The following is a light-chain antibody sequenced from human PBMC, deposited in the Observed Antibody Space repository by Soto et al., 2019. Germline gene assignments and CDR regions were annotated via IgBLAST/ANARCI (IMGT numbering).Light chain of an antibody. CDR3: QQYNTWPPIT. Sequence: EIVLTHSPGTLSLSPCERATLSFSASQSISISYLAWYQQQPGQAPRLLIYSTSTRATGIPHRFSGSGSGTEFTLTISSLQSEDFALYYCQQYNTWPPITFGQGTRLEIK. CDR2: STS. J-gene: IGKJ5*01. CDR1: QSISISY. V-gene: IGKV3-15*01.